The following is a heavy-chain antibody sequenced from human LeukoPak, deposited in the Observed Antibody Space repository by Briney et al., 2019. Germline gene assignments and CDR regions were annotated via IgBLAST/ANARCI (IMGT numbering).Heavy chain of an antibody. D-gene: IGHD3-22*01. V-gene: IGHV4-34*12. CDR3: ATYYDSSGYRFDY. Sequence: SETLSLTCAVYGVSFSGYYWSWIRQPPGKGLEWIGEIFHSGSTNYNPSLKSRVSMSVDKSKNQFSLTLSSVTAADTAVYYCATYYDSSGYRFDYWGQGTLVTVSS. CDR1: GVSFSGYY. CDR2: IFHSGST. J-gene: IGHJ4*02.